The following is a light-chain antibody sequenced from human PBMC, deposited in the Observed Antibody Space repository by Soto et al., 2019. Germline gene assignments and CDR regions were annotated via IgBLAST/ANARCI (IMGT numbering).Light chain of an antibody. Sequence: IVLTKSPATLSLSPGERATLSCRASQSISSNLSWYQQKPGQAPRLLMFRTSSRATGFPARFSGSGSGTEFNLTISSLQSEDFGVYYCQQYNNWPRATFGGGTKVDIK. CDR2: RTS. V-gene: IGKV3-15*01. J-gene: IGKJ4*01. CDR3: QQYNNWPRAT. CDR1: QSISSN.